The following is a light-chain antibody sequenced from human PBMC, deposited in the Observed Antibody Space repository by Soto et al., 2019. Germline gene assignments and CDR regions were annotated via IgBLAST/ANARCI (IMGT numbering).Light chain of an antibody. J-gene: IGKJ3*01. Sequence: DIVMTQSPLSLPVTPGEPASISCRSSQILLHSNGYNYLDWYLQKPGQSPQLLIYLGSNRASGVPDRFSGSGSGTDFTLKISRVEAEDVGVYYCMQALQTPITFGPGTKVDIK. CDR1: QILLHSNGYNY. V-gene: IGKV2-28*01. CDR3: MQALQTPIT. CDR2: LGS.